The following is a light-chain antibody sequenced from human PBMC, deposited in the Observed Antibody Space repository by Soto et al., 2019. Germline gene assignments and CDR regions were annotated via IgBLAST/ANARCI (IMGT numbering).Light chain of an antibody. CDR3: QQRRSWPIT. CDR2: DAS. CDR1: QSVDIY. J-gene: IGKJ5*01. Sequence: EIVLTQSPATLSLSPGERATLSCRASQSVDIYLPWYHQKPAQPPRLLIYDASTRATGIPARFSGSGSETGFTLTISSLEPEDFAVYYCQQRRSWPITFGQGTRLEIK. V-gene: IGKV3-11*01.